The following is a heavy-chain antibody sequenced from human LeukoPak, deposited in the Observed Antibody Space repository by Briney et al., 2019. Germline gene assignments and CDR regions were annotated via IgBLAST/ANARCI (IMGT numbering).Heavy chain of an antibody. CDR3: ARGVMYYDSSGYLFDY. Sequence: PGGSLRLSCAASGFTFSSYDMHWVRQAPGKGLEWVAIIWYDGSNKYYADSVKGRFTISRDNSKNTLYLQMNSLRAEDTAVYYCARGVMYYDSSGYLFDYWGQGILVTVSS. CDR2: IWYDGSNK. D-gene: IGHD3-22*01. J-gene: IGHJ4*02. V-gene: IGHV3-33*01. CDR1: GFTFSSYD.